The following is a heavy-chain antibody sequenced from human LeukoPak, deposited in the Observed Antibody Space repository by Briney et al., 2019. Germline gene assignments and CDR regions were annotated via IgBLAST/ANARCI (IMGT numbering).Heavy chain of an antibody. CDR2: IYYSGST. CDR1: GGSINSNVYY. D-gene: IGHD2-15*01. J-gene: IGHJ6*03. CDR3: ARDLGYCSGGSCYDYYYYMDV. Sequence: SETLSLTCTVSGGSINSNVYYWSWIRQPPGKGLEWIGYIYYSGSTNYNPSLKSRVTISVDTSKNQFSLKLSSVTAADTAVYYCARDLGYCSGGSCYDYYYYMDVWGKGTTVTVSS. V-gene: IGHV4-61*08.